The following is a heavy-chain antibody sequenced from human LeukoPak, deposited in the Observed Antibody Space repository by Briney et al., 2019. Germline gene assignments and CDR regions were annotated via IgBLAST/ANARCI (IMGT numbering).Heavy chain of an antibody. CDR1: GYTFTGYY. D-gene: IGHD3-10*01. CDR2: INPNSGGT. J-gene: IGHJ5*02. Sequence: ASVKVSCKASGYTFTGYYMHWVRQAPGQGLEWMGWINPNSGGTNYAQKFQGRVTMTRDTSISTAYMELSRLRSDDTAVYYCARDQHYYGSGSYLGNWFDPWGQGTLVTVSS. CDR3: ARDQHYYGSGSYLGNWFDP. V-gene: IGHV1-2*02.